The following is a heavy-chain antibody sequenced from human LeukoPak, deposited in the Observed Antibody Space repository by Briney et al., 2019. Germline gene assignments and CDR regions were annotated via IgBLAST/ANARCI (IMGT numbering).Heavy chain of an antibody. J-gene: IGHJ4*02. D-gene: IGHD2-8*02. V-gene: IGHV1-69*13. CDR1: GGTFNKHA. CDR3: AREYSVLVPSATPTDYFDS. Sequence: SVKVSCKASGGTFNKHAINWVRQAPGQGLEWMGGVIPIFGTTSYSQKFQGRLTITADESTSTAYMELSGLKSDDTAMYYCAREYSVLVPSATPTDYFDSWGQGTLVTVSS. CDR2: VIPIFGTT.